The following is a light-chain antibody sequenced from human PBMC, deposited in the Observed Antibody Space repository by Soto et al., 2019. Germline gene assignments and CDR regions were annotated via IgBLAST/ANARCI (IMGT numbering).Light chain of an antibody. J-gene: IGLJ1*01. CDR1: TSDVGI. Sequence: QSVLTQPASVSGSPGQSITISCSGTTSDVGIVSWYQHHPGKAPKLMIHEVTRRPSGVSDRFSVSKSGNSASLTISGIQAEDEADYFCCSFGGSGYVFGTGTKVTVL. CDR3: CSFGGSGYV. CDR2: EVT. V-gene: IGLV2-23*02.